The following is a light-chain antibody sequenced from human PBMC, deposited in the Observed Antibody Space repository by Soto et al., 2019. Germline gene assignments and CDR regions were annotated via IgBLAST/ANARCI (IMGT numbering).Light chain of an antibody. V-gene: IGKV1-39*01. CDR1: QSISTY. CDR3: QQSYSTPPCT. J-gene: IGKJ2*02. Sequence: DIQMTQSPSSLSASVGDRVTITCRASQSISTYLHWYQQKPGKAPKLLVSAASNLQTGVPSRFSGSGSGTDFTLTISSLQPEDFATYYCQQSYSTPPCTFGQGTKLEI. CDR2: AAS.